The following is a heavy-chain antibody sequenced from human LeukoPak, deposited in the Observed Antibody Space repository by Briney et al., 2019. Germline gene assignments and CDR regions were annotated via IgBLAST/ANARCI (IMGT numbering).Heavy chain of an antibody. V-gene: IGHV7-4-1*02. CDR1: GYTFTNYA. J-gene: IGHJ4*02. CDR2: INTNTGTP. Sequence: ASVKVSCKASGYTFTNYAMNWVRQAPGQGLEWMGWINTNTGTPTYAQGFTGRVVFSLDTSVSTAYLQISSLKAEDTAVYYCARDWYTSDWYGSQPGYWGQGTLVTVSS. CDR3: ARDWYTSDWYGSQPGY. D-gene: IGHD6-19*01.